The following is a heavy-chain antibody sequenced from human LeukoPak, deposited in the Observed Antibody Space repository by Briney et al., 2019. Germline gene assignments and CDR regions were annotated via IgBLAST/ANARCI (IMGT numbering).Heavy chain of an antibody. CDR2: INQDGSEK. D-gene: IGHD3-10*01. J-gene: IGHJ4*02. CDR3: ASLMARGVIWIDY. Sequence: GGSLRLSCAASGFTFRSYWMSWVRQAPGKGLEWVANINQDGSEKYYVDSVKGRFAISRDNAKNSLYLQMNSLRVEDTAVYYCASLMARGVIWIDYWGQGTLVTVSS. CDR1: GFTFRSYW. V-gene: IGHV3-7*03.